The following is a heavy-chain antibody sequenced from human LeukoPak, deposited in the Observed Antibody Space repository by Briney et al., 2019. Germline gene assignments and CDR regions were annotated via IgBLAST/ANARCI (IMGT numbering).Heavy chain of an antibody. J-gene: IGHJ4*02. Sequence: GGSLRLSCAASGFTFSSYGMHWVCQAPGKGLEWVAFIRYDGSNKYYADSVKGRFTISRDNAKNSLYLQMNSLRADDTAVYYCARRMVRGVTTKTYYFDYWGQGTLVTVSS. D-gene: IGHD3-10*01. CDR1: GFTFSSYG. CDR3: ARRMVRGVTTKTYYFDY. V-gene: IGHV3-30*02. CDR2: IRYDGSNK.